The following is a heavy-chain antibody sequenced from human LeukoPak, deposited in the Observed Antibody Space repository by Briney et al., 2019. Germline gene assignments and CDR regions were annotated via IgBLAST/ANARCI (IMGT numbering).Heavy chain of an antibody. CDR2: IHYSVST. J-gene: IGHJ4*02. CDR1: GGSISSSRYY. CDR3: ARSSANYYDSSGYYYVPSYYFDY. D-gene: IGHD3-22*01. Sequence: SETLSLTCTVPGGSISSSRYYWGWIRHPPGKPLEWVGSIHYSVSTYYKPSLKSRVTISVDTSKNQFSLKLSSVTAADAAVYYCARSSANYYDSSGYYYVPSYYFDYWGQGTLVTVSS. V-gene: IGHV4-39*01.